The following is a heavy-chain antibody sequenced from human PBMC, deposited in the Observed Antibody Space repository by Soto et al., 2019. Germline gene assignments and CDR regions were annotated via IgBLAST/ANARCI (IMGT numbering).Heavy chain of an antibody. Sequence: QVHLVQSGAEVKKPGASVKVSCKASGYTFNTYGISWVRQAPGPGLEWMGWISVYNGNTNYAQKLQGRVTMTIDTTTTTAYMDRRSLRSDDTAVYYCASDVDWNGHSQGYYFDYWGQGTLVTVS. CDR3: ASDVDWNGHSQGYYFDY. CDR1: GYTFNTYG. J-gene: IGHJ4*02. CDR2: ISVYNGNT. V-gene: IGHV1-18*04. D-gene: IGHD1-1*01.